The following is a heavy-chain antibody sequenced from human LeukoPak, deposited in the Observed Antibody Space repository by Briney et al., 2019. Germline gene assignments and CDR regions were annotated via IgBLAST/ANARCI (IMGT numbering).Heavy chain of an antibody. Sequence: GGSLRLSCAASGFTFDDYGMSWVRQAPGKGLERVSGINWNGGSTGYADSVKGRFTISRDNAKNSLYLQMNSLRAEDTAVYYCAREYCGGDCFRNDYNWFDPWGQGTLVTVSS. CDR2: INWNGGST. D-gene: IGHD2-21*02. CDR1: GFTFDDYG. J-gene: IGHJ5*02. CDR3: AREYCGGDCFRNDYNWFDP. V-gene: IGHV3-20*04.